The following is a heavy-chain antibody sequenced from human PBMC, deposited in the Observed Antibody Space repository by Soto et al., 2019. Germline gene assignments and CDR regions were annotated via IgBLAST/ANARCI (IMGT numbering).Heavy chain of an antibody. CDR2: FTSHGGSNQ. V-gene: IGHV3-30-3*01. J-gene: IGHJ4*02. CDR3: ARDPGWCYSDSSGYCDY. CDR1: GFTFSRYA. Sequence: QVQLVESGGGVVQPGRSLRLSCAGSGFTFSRYAMHWVRQAPGKGLEWVAFFTSHGGSNQYYADSVKGRFTISRDDYKNTQYLQMNSRTTDDTGVYYCARDPGWCYSDSSGYCDYWGQGTLVTVSS. D-gene: IGHD3-22*01.